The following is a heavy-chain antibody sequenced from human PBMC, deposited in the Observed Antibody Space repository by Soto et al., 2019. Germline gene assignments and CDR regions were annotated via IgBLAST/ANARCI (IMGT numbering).Heavy chain of an antibody. CDR1: GFTFSDYY. CDR2: ISSGGDHT. D-gene: IGHD6-6*01. J-gene: IGHJ5*02. CDR3: AKRGSSSSWDNWFDP. Sequence: GSLNHSCAAAGFTFSDYYMTLLREAPGKGLEWISYISSGGDHTTYADSVKGRFTISRDKAKNSLYLQMNSLRAEDTAVYYCAKRGSSSSWDNWFDPWGQGTLVNVSS. V-gene: IGHV3-11*03.